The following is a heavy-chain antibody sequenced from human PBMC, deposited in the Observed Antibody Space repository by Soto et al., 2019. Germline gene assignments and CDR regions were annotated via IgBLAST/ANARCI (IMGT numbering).Heavy chain of an antibody. D-gene: IGHD2-2*01. V-gene: IGHV2-5*02. Sequence: SGPTLVNPTQTLTLTCTFSGFSLSTSGVGVGWIRQPPGKALEWLALIYWDDDKRYSPSLKSRLTITKDTSKNQVVLTMTNMDPVDTATYYCAHRKDIVVVPAAPPRTYYFDYWGQGTLVTVSS. J-gene: IGHJ4*02. CDR2: IYWDDDK. CDR1: GFSLSTSGVG. CDR3: AHRKDIVVVPAAPPRTYYFDY.